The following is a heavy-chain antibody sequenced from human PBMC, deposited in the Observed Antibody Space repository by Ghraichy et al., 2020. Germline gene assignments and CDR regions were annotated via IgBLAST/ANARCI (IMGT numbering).Heavy chain of an antibody. V-gene: IGHV4-31*03. Sequence: SETPSLTCTVSVGSISSGGYYWSWIRQHPGKGLEWIGYIYYSGSTYYNPSLKSRVTISVDTSKNQFSLKLSSVTAADTAVYYCARDSLLEWLEWGQGTLVNVSS. CDR3: ARDSLLEWLE. J-gene: IGHJ4*02. CDR2: IYYSGST. CDR1: VGSISSGGYY. D-gene: IGHD3-3*01.